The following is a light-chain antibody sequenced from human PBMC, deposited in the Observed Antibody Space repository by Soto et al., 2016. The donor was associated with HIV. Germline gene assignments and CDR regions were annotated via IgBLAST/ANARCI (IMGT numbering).Light chain of an antibody. CDR2: DAS. CDR3: QQYDNFXRFT. Sequence: DIQMTQSPSSLSASVGDRVTITCRASQDIRNYLNWYQQKPGKAPKLLIYDASNLETGVPSRFSGSGSGTDFYFTISSLQPEDIGTYYCQQYDNFXRFTFGPGTKVDIK. J-gene: IGKJ3*01. V-gene: IGKV1-33*01. CDR1: QDIRNY.